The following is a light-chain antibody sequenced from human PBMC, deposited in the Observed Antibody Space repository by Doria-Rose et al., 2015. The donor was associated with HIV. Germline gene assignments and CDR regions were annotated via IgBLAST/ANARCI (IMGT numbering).Light chain of an antibody. J-gene: IGKJ5*01. CDR2: GAS. V-gene: IGKV3-15*01. CDR1: QSVSTD. Sequence: EIVLTQSPETLSVSPGESATLSCRASQSVSTDLAWYQHKPGQAPRLLIWGASTRATGIPARFSGSGSGTEFTLTISSLQSEDFAIHFCHQYNNWPTFGQG. CDR3: HQYNNWPT.